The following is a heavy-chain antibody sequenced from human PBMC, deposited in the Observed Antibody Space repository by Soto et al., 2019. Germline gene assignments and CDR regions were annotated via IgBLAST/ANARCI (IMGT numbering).Heavy chain of an antibody. J-gene: IGHJ4*02. CDR3: ARDNSRDGYKNFDY. CDR2: INPNSGGT. D-gene: IGHD5-12*01. V-gene: IGHV1-2*04. CDR1: GYTFTGYY. Sequence: QVQLVQSGAEVKKPGASVKVSCKAPGYTFTGYYMHWVRQAPGQGLEWMGWINPNSGGTNYAQKFQGWVTMTRDTSISTAYMELSRLRSDDTAVYFCARDNSRDGYKNFDYWGQGTLVTVSS.